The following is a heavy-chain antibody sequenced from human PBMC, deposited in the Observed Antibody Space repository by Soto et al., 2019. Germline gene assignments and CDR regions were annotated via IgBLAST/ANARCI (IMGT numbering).Heavy chain of an antibody. CDR1: GYYFSNYW. J-gene: IGHJ6*02. CDR2: IDPRDSYT. Sequence: PGESLKISCKASGYYFSNYWISWVRQMPGKGLEWMGRIDPRDSYTDYNPSFQGRITISAEKSIGTVYLQWSTLRASDSGMYYCARLGNDVLTGRYGMDVWGQGTTVTVSS. CDR3: ARLGNDVLTGRYGMDV. D-gene: IGHD3-9*01. V-gene: IGHV5-10-1*01.